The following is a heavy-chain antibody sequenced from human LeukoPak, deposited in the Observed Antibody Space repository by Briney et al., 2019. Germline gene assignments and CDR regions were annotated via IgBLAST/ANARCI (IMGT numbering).Heavy chain of an antibody. V-gene: IGHV3-23*01. CDR2: ISGSGGST. J-gene: IGHJ4*02. Sequence: PGGSLRLSCAASGFTFTSYAMSWVRQAPGKGLEWVSAISGSGGSTYYADSVKGRFTISRDNSKNTLYLQMNSLRAEDTAVYYCARGGYCSSTSCSTGIAAAVRVDYWGQGTLVTVSS. CDR1: GFTFTSYA. CDR3: ARGGYCSSTSCSTGIAAAVRVDY. D-gene: IGHD2-2*01.